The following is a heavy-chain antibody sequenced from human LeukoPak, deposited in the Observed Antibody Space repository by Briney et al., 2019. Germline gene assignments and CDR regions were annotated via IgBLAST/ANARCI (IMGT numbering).Heavy chain of an antibody. D-gene: IGHD3-3*02. V-gene: IGHV3-23*01. J-gene: IGHJ4*02. CDR1: GFTFSSYA. CDR3: ASAIDLRTYILY. Sequence: GGSLRLSCAASGFTFSSYAMRWVRQAPGKGLEWVSAISGSGGSTYYADSVKGRFTITRDNSKNTLYPQMNSLRAEDTAWDNCASAIDLRTYILYWGQRNLFTVSS. CDR2: ISGSGGST.